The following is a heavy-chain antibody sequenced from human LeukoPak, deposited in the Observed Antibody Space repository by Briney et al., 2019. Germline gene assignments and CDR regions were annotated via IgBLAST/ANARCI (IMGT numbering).Heavy chain of an antibody. CDR1: GYTFNAYY. J-gene: IGHJ3*02. CDR2: INPNSGGT. Sequence: ASVKVSCKASGYTFNAYYIHWVRQAPGQGLEWMGWINPNSGGTSYAQKFQGRFTMTRDTSISTAYMELSRLGSDDTAVYFCARAGGGYSSGWGAFDIWGQGTVVTVSS. D-gene: IGHD5-18*01. V-gene: IGHV1-2*02. CDR3: ARAGGGYSSGWGAFDI.